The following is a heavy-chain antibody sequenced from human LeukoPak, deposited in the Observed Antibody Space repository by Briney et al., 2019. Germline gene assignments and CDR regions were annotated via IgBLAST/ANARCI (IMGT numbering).Heavy chain of an antibody. J-gene: IGHJ4*02. CDR1: GYSISSGYY. Sequence: PSETLSLTCTVSGYSISSGYYWGWIRQPPGKGLEWIGSIYHGGSTYYNPSLKSRVTISVDTSKNQFSLKLSSVTAADTAVYYCARATIVSGWGIFDYWGQGTLVTVSS. V-gene: IGHV4-38-2*02. D-gene: IGHD6-19*01. CDR2: IYHGGST. CDR3: ARATIVSGWGIFDY.